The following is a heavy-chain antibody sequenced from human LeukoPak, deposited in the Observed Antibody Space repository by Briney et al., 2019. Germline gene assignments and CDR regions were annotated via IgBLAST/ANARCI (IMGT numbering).Heavy chain of an antibody. CDR2: IRYDGTNT. V-gene: IGHV3-30*02. CDR1: GFTFSSYS. D-gene: IGHD3-10*01. CDR3: ARDYYYGSGSPFDY. J-gene: IGHJ4*02. Sequence: GGSLRLSCAASGFTFSSYSMNWVRQAPGKGLEWVAFIRYDGTNTYYADSVKGRFTISRDNSKNTLYLQMNSLRAEDTAVYYCARDYYYGSGSPFDYWGQGTLVTVSS.